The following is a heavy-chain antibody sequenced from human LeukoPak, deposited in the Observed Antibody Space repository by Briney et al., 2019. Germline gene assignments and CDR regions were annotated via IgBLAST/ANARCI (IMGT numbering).Heavy chain of an antibody. CDR1: GYTFTSYY. D-gene: IGHD2-2*01. CDR3: AREYCSSTSCYHFDY. CDR2: INPSGGST. Sequence: ASVKVSCKAPGYTFTSYYMHWVRQAPGQGLEWMGIINPSGGSTSYAQKFQGRVTMTRDMSTSTVYMELSSLRSDDTAVYYCAREYCSSTSCYHFDYWGQGTLVTVSS. J-gene: IGHJ4*02. V-gene: IGHV1-46*01.